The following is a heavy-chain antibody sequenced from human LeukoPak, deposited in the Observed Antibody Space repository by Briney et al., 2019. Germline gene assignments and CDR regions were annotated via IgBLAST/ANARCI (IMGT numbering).Heavy chain of an antibody. D-gene: IGHD3-10*01. CDR3: ARVLKNKNMVRGVIITLDWFDP. J-gene: IGHJ5*02. CDR1: GYTFTNYD. Sequence: GASVKVSCKASGYTFTNYDINWVRQSTGQGLEWMGWMNPNSGNTDYAQKFQGRVTMTRNTSITTAYMELNSLRSEDTAVYYCARVLKNKNMVRGVIITLDWFDPWGQGTLVTVSS. V-gene: IGHV1-8*01. CDR2: MNPNSGNT.